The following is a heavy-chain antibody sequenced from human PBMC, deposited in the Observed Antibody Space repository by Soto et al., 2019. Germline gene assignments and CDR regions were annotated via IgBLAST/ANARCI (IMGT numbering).Heavy chain of an antibody. V-gene: IGHV3-9*01. Sequence: SLRLSCAASGFTFDDYAMHWVRQAPGKGLEWVSGISWNSGSIGYADSVKGRFTISRDNAKNSLYLQMNSLRAEDTALYYCAKAIDPKVSDFWSGYDYWGQGTLVTVSS. CDR1: GFTFDDYA. D-gene: IGHD3-3*01. CDR3: AKAIDPKVSDFWSGYDY. CDR2: ISWNSGSI. J-gene: IGHJ4*02.